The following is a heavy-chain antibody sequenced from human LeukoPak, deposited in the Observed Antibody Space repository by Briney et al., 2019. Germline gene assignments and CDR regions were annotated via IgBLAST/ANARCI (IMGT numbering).Heavy chain of an antibody. J-gene: IGHJ4*02. CDR2: IYYSGST. CDR3: ARGGGPTPVFGH. V-gene: IGHV4-39*07. Sequence: SETLSLTCTVSGGSISSSSYYWGWIRQPPGKGLEWIGSIYYSGSTYYNPSLKSRVTISVDTSKNQFSLKLSSVTAADTAVYYCARGGGPTPVFGHWGQGTLVTVSS. CDR1: GGSISSSSYY. D-gene: IGHD3-10*01.